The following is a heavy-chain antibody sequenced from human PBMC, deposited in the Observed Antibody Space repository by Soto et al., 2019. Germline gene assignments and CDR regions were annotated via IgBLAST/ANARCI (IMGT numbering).Heavy chain of an antibody. D-gene: IGHD1-26*01. V-gene: IGHV5-51*01. CDR1: GYSFTSYW. CDR2: IYPGDSDT. J-gene: IGHJ4*02. CDR3: AKWTYLDF. Sequence: PGESLKISCKVSGYSFTSYWIGWVRQMPGKGLEWMGIIYPGDSDTRYSPSFQGQVTISADKSISTAYLQMNNLRADDTAIYYCAKWTYLDFWGQGTRVTVSS.